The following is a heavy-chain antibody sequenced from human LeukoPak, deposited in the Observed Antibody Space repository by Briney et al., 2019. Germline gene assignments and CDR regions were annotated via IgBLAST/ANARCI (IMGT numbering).Heavy chain of an antibody. J-gene: IGHJ6*04. D-gene: IGHD3-9*01. CDR2: ISSSDSTI. Sequence: GGSLRLSCAASGFTFSSYEMNWVRQAPGKGLEWVSYISSSDSTIYYADSVKGRFTISRDNAKNSLYLQMNSLRAEDTAVYYCAREPGPNYDILTGYYSDYYYYGMDVWGKGTTVTVSS. CDR3: AREPGPNYDILTGYYSDYYYYGMDV. V-gene: IGHV3-48*03. CDR1: GFTFSSYE.